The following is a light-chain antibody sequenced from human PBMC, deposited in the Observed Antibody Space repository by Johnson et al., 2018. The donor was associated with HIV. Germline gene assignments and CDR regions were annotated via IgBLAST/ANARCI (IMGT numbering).Light chain of an antibody. CDR1: SSNIGNNY. Sequence: QSILTQPPSVSAAPGQKVTISCSGSSSNIGNNYVSWYQQLPGTAPKLLIYDNNKRPSGIPDRFSGSKSGTSATLAINGLQPGDEADYYCGTWDSSLSGGVFGTGTKVTVL. V-gene: IGLV1-51*01. CDR3: GTWDSSLSGGV. J-gene: IGLJ1*01. CDR2: DNN.